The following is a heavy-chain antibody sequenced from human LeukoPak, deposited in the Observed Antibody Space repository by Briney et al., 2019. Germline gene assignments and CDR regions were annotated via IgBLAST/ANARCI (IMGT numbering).Heavy chain of an antibody. D-gene: IGHD2-21*02. CDR2: INPNSGGT. Sequence: ASVKVSCKASGYTFTGYYMHWVRQAPGQGLEWMGWINPNSGGTNYAQKFQGRVTMTRDTSISTAYMELSRLRSDDTAVYYCARDSLVVTKDAFDIWGQGTMVTVSS. J-gene: IGHJ3*02. CDR3: ARDSLVVTKDAFDI. CDR1: GYTFTGYY. V-gene: IGHV1-2*02.